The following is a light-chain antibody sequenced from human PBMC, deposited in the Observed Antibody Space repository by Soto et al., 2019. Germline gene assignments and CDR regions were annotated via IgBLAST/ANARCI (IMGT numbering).Light chain of an antibody. CDR1: ISDVGGYNY. Sequence: QSVLTQPASVSGSPGQSITISCTGTISDVGGYNYVSWYQQHPGKAPKLMIYDVRNRPSVVSNLFSGSKSGNTASLTISGLQAEDEADYYCSSYTSRSTVVFGGGTKLTVL. CDR2: DVR. J-gene: IGLJ2*01. CDR3: SSYTSRSTVV. V-gene: IGLV2-14*01.